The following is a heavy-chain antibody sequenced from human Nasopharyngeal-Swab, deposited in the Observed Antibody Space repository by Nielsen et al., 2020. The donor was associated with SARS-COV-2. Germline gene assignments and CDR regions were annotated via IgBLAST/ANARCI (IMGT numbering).Heavy chain of an antibody. CDR1: GFTFENYA. D-gene: IGHD5-18*01. CDR3: AKAWRTDTYGYECFDS. CDR2: ITWNSGNK. J-gene: IGHJ4*02. V-gene: IGHV3-9*01. Sequence: SLKISCAASGFTFENYAMHWVRQPPGKGLEWVSGITWNSGNKGYAESVQGRFTISRDNAKNSLYLQMNSLRAEDTALYYCAKAWRTDTYGYECFDSWGQGTLVTVSS.